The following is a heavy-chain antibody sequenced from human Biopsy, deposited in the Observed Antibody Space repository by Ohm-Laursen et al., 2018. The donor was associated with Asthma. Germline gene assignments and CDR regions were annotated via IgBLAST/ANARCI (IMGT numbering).Heavy chain of an antibody. CDR1: GFSLSSSGAN. Sequence: PTQTLTLTCSFSGFSLSSSGANVNWIRQPPGKALEWLARIDWEEDKFYSTSLGTRLTISKGSSEDQAVLTMTNMGPVDTATYYCTRHNDYWGPGILVTVSS. V-gene: IGHV2-70*04. D-gene: IGHD1-14*01. CDR3: TRHNDY. CDR2: IDWEEDK. J-gene: IGHJ4*02.